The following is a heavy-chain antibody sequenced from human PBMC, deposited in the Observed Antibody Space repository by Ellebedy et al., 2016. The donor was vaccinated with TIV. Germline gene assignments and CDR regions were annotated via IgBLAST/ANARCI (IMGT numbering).Heavy chain of an antibody. CDR1: GASVSSNSAA. V-gene: IGHV6-1*01. Sequence: SQTLSLTCAISGASVSSNSAAWNWIRQSPSRGLEWLGRTQYRSKWYNDYAVSVKSRITIKPDTSKNQFSLQLISVTPEDTALYYCARDRGAAKGGMDVWGQGTTVTVSS. J-gene: IGHJ6*02. CDR3: ARDRGAAKGGMDV. CDR2: TQYRSKWYN. D-gene: IGHD6-13*01.